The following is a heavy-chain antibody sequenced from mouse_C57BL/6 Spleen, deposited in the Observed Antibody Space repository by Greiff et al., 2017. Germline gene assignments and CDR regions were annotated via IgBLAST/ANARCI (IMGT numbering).Heavy chain of an antibody. CDR3: ASSLFDY. V-gene: IGHV1-81*01. D-gene: IGHD6-1*01. Sequence: QVQLTQSGAELARPGASVKLSCKASGYTFTSYGISWVKQRTGQGLEWIGEIYPRSGNTYYNEKFKGKDTLTADQSSSTAYMALRSLASEDSAVYFFASSLFDYWGQGTTLTVSS. J-gene: IGHJ2*01. CDR2: IYPRSGNT. CDR1: GYTFTSYG.